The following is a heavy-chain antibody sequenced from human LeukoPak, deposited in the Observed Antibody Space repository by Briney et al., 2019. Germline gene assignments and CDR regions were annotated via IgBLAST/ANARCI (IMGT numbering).Heavy chain of an antibody. CDR2: ISYDGSNK. CDR3: VKDIRGYSYGSFDY. D-gene: IGHD5-18*01. Sequence: GGSLRLSCAASGFTFSSYGMHWVRQAPGKGLEWVAVISYDGSNKYYADSVKGRFTISRDNSKNTLYLQMNSLRAEDTAVYYCVKDIRGYSYGSFDYWGQGTLVTVSS. J-gene: IGHJ4*02. CDR1: GFTFSSYG. V-gene: IGHV3-30*18.